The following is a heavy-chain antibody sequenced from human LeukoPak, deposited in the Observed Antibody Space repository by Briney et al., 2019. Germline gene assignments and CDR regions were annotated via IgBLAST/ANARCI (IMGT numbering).Heavy chain of an antibody. J-gene: IGHJ4*02. CDR3: ARGGIAVAGNWGYYFDC. CDR2: ISSSSSYI. D-gene: IGHD6-19*01. V-gene: IGHV3-21*01. Sequence: PGGSLRLSCAASGFTFSSYSMNWVRQAPGKGLEWVSSISSSSSYIYYADSVKGRFTISRDNAKNSLYLQMNSLRAEDTAVYYCARGGIAVAGNWGYYFDCWGQGTLVTVSS. CDR1: GFTFSSYS.